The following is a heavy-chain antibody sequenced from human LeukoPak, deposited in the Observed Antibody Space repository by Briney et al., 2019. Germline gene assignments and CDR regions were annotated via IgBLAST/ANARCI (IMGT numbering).Heavy chain of an antibody. CDR3: ARGTVGAISLYYYYGMDV. CDR2: IYYSGST. Sequence: SETLSLTCTVSGGSISSYYWSWIRQPPGKGLEWIGYIYYSGSTNYNPSLKSRVTISVDTSKNQFSLKLSSVTAADTAVYYCARGTVGAISLYYYYGMDVWGQGTTVTVSS. J-gene: IGHJ6*02. V-gene: IGHV4-59*01. D-gene: IGHD1-26*01. CDR1: GGSISSYY.